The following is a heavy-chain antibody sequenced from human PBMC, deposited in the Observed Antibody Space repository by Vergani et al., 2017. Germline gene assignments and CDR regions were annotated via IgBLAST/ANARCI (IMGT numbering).Heavy chain of an antibody. CDR3: GRGSDNYN. V-gene: IGHV3-23*01. J-gene: IGHJ4*02. Sequence: EVQLLQSEGAVVQPGGALRLSWGASGFPFYRSAISLVRQGHGQGLEWVSSIKNTGVSTQYADSVKGRFTISRDNSKNTLYLQMNSLRVEDTAVYYCGRGSDNYNWGQGTLVTVSS. CDR2: IKNTGVST. D-gene: IGHD5-24*01. CDR1: GFPFYRSA.